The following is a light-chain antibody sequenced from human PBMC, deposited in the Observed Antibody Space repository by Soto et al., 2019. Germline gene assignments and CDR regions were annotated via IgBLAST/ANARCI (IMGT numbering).Light chain of an antibody. V-gene: IGKV3-20*01. Sequence: EIVLTQSPGTLSLSPGERATLACRASQSVTNNYLAWYQQKPGQAPRLLIYDASSRATGITDRFSGSGSGTDVTLTISRLEHEDCAVYYCQQCAISPLTFGQGTKVEIK. CDR1: QSVTNNY. CDR2: DAS. CDR3: QQCAISPLT. J-gene: IGKJ1*01.